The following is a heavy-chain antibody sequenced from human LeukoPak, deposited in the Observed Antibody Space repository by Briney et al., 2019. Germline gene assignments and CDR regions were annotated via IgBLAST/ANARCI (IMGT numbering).Heavy chain of an antibody. CDR2: INPNSGDT. D-gene: IGHD6-19*01. CDR3: ARDKSGNSGWYSYFDY. Sequence: ASVKVSCKASGYTFTGYYMHWVRQAPGQGLEWRGWINPNSGDTNYAQKFQGRVTMTRDTSISTAYMELSRLRSDDTAVYYCARDKSGNSGWYSYFDYWGQGTLVTVSS. V-gene: IGHV1-2*02. J-gene: IGHJ4*02. CDR1: GYTFTGYY.